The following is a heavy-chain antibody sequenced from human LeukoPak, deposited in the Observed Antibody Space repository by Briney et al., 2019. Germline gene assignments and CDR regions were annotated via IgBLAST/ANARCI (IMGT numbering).Heavy chain of an antibody. V-gene: IGHV3-7*01. CDR1: GFTFSSYW. J-gene: IGHJ6*02. Sequence: PGGSLRLSCAASGFTFSSYWMSWVRQAPGKGLEWVANIKQDGSEKYYVDSVKGRFTISRDNAKNSLYLQMNSLRAEDTAVYYCARPGRDTLVGRYYHYGMDVWGQGTTVTVSS. D-gene: IGHD6-6*01. CDR2: IKQDGSEK. CDR3: ARPGRDTLVGRYYHYGMDV.